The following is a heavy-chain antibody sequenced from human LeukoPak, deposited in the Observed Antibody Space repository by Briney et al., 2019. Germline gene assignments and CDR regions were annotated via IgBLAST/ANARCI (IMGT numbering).Heavy chain of an antibody. CDR2: IKSKTGGGTT. V-gene: IGHV3-15*01. CDR3: TTEFVYGSSSSGDY. D-gene: IGHD6-6*01. Sequence: GGSLRLSCAASGFTFSNAWMSWVRQAPGKGLEWVGRIKSKTGGGTTDYAAPVKGRFTISRDDSRNTLYLQMNSLKTEDTAVYYCTTEFVYGSSSSGDYWGQGTLVTVSS. CDR1: GFTFSNAW. J-gene: IGHJ4*02.